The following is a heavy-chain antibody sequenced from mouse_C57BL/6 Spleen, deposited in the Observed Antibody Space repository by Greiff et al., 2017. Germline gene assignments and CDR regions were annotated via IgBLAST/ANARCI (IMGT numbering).Heavy chain of an antibody. Sequence: EVKLMESGGGLVKPGGSLKLSCAASGFTFSSYAMSWVRQTPEKRLEWVATISDGGSYTYYPDNVKGRFTISRDNAKNNLYLQMSHLKSEDTAMYYCAREHDGYPYDFDYWGQGTTLTVSS. V-gene: IGHV5-4*01. J-gene: IGHJ2*01. CDR3: AREHDGYPYDFDY. D-gene: IGHD2-3*01. CDR1: GFTFSSYA. CDR2: ISDGGSYT.